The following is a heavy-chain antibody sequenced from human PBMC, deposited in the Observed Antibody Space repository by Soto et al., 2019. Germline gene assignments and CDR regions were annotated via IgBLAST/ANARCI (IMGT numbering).Heavy chain of an antibody. V-gene: IGHV3-30*03. J-gene: IGHJ6*02. CDR3: ARGNEAGVVTTSYYYYYGMDV. D-gene: IGHD3-3*01. CDR2: VSYDRSSK. Sequence: PGGSLRLSCVASGFSFSTSGMHWVRQAPGKGLEWVAVVSYDRSSKFYADSVKGRFTISSDDSKNTLYLQMDSLRVEDSAVYYCARGNEAGVVTTSYYYYYGMDVWGQGTTVTVSS. CDR1: GFSFSTSG.